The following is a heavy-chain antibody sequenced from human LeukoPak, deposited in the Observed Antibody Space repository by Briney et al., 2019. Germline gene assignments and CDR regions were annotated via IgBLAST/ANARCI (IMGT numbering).Heavy chain of an antibody. J-gene: IGHJ3*02. D-gene: IGHD4-23*01. Sequence: GGSLGLSCAASGFTFSSHGMIWVRQAPGKGLEWVSYISPGSGTIYYADSVKGRFTISRDNAENSLSLQMNSLRDDDTGVYYCARDDYGGKLDIWGQGTVVTVSS. V-gene: IGHV3-48*02. CDR3: ARDDYGGKLDI. CDR1: GFTFSSHG. CDR2: ISPGSGTI.